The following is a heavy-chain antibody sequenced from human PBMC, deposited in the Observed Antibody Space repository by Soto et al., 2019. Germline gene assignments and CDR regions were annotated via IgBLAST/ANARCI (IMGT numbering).Heavy chain of an antibody. CDR2: IYYSGST. CDR1: GGSVSSSSYY. J-gene: IGHJ4*02. D-gene: IGHD4-17*01. V-gene: IGHV4-39*01. Sequence: PSETLSLTCTVSGGSVSSSSYYWGWIRQPPGKGLEWIGSIYYSGSTYYNPSLKSRVTVSGDTSKSQCSLRLSSVTAADTAVYYCARHVDYGDYHTDYWGQGTLVT. CDR3: ARHVDYGDYHTDY.